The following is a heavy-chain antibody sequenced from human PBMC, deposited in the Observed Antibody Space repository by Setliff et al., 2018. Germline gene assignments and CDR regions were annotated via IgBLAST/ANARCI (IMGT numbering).Heavy chain of an antibody. CDR2: IWYDRSKK. D-gene: IGHD6-25*01. J-gene: IGHJ3*02. V-gene: IGHV3-33*01. Sequence: GGSLRLSCAASGLRLSNSAMHWVRQAAGKGLEWVAVIWYDRSKKYYADSVKGRFTISRDDSKNTLYLQMNSLGAEDTAVYYCARSPANGGHDAFDIWGRGTMVTVSS. CDR1: GLRLSNSA. CDR3: ARSPANGGHDAFDI.